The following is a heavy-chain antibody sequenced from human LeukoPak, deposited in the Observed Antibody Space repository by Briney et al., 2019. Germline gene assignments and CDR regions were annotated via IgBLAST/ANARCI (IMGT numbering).Heavy chain of an antibody. V-gene: IGHV3-53*01. Sequence: GGSLRLPCAASGFTVSSNYMSWVRQAPGKGLECVSVIYSGGDTYYADSVKGRFTISRDNSKNTLYLQMNSLRAEDTAVFYCAVLNSGWRFQHWGQGTLVTVSS. CDR1: GFTVSSNY. CDR3: AVLNSGWRFQH. D-gene: IGHD6-19*01. CDR2: IYSGGDT. J-gene: IGHJ1*01.